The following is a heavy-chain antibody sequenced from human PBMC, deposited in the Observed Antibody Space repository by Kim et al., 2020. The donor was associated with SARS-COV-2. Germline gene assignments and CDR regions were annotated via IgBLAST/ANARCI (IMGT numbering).Heavy chain of an antibody. D-gene: IGHD3-10*01. CDR1: GYTFTSYA. CDR3: SRVEGSGSYYTDYYYYGMDV. Sequence: ASVKVSCKASGYTFTSYAMHWVRQAPGQRLEWMGWINAGNGNTKYSQKFQGRVTITRDTSASTAYMELSSLGSEDTAVYYCSRVEGSGSYYTDYYYYGMDVRGQGTTITVS. V-gene: IGHV1-3*01. CDR2: INAGNGNT. J-gene: IGHJ6*02.